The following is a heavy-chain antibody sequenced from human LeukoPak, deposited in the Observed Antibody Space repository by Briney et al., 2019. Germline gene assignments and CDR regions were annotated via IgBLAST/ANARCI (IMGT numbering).Heavy chain of an antibody. Sequence: PAGSLRLSCAASGFTVSSNYMSWVRQAPGKGLEWVSVIYSGGSTYYADSVKGRFTTSRDNSKNTLYLQMNSLRAEDTAVYYCVTAMVGDAFDIWGQGTMVTVSS. J-gene: IGHJ3*02. CDR3: VTAMVGDAFDI. CDR1: GFTVSSNY. CDR2: IYSGGST. D-gene: IGHD5-18*01. V-gene: IGHV3-66*02.